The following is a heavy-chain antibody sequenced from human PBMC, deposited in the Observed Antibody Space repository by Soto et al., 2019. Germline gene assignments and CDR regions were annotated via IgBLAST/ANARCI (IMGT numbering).Heavy chain of an antibody. V-gene: IGHV1-8*01. J-gene: IGHJ5*02. CDR1: GYTFTSYD. D-gene: IGHD6-19*01. CDR3: ARGRGAGPNNWFDP. Sequence: ASVKVSCKASGYTFTSYDINWVRQATGQGLEWMGWMNPNSGDTGYAQKFQGRVTMTRNTSISTAYMELSSLRSEDTAVYYCARGRGAGPNNWFDPWGQGTLVTVSS. CDR2: MNPNSGDT.